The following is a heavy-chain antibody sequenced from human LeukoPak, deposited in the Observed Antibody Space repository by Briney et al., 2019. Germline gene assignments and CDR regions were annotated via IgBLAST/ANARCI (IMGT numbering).Heavy chain of an antibody. CDR1: VGSFNAYY. CDR2: INHSGDT. D-gene: IGHD3-16*02. Sequence: SETLSLTCAVYVGSFNAYYWTWIRQTPGKGLEWIGEINHSGDTNYNPSLESRVTISADTPKNQFSLNLGSVTAADTAIYYCARGLRFIQGPGYYYMDVWGKGTTVTVSS. CDR3: ARGLRFIQGPGYYYMDV. V-gene: IGHV4-34*01. J-gene: IGHJ6*03.